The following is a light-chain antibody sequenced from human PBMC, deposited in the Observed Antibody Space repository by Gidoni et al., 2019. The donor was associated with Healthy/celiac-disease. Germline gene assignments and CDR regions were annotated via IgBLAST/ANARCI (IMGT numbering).Light chain of an antibody. CDR2: SNS. Sequence: QSVLTQPPSASGTPGQTITISCSESTSNIGSNPVNWYQHIPGASPKLLIYSNSQRPSGVPERLPGSKSGTSASLAISDLQSEDEADYYCATWVDRLNGLTFGGGTKLTVL. CDR1: TSNIGSNP. J-gene: IGLJ2*01. V-gene: IGLV1-44*01. CDR3: ATWVDRLNGLT.